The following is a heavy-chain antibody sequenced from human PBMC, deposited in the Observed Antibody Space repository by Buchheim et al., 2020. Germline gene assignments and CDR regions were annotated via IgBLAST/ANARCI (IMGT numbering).Heavy chain of an antibody. CDR1: GFTVTSNY. V-gene: IGHV3-66*02. CDR3: ASLRSPVSLNYFYGMDV. J-gene: IGHJ6*02. CDR2: LYSGGDR. D-gene: IGHD3-16*01. Sequence: EVQLVESGGGLVQPGGSLRLSCVISGFTVTSNYMAWVRQSSGKGLDWVSVLYSGGDRYYADSVKGRFTISRDDSKNTLFLQMNRLSPDDTAVYYCASLRSPVSLNYFYGMDVWGQGTT.